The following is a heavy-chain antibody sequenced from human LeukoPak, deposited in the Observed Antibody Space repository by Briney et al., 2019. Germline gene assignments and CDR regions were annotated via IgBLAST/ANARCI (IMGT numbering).Heavy chain of an antibody. V-gene: IGHV3-23*01. CDR2: ISGSGGST. CDR1: GFTFSSYA. Sequence: GGSLRLSCAASGFTFSSYAMSWVRQAPGKGLEWVSAISGSGGSTYYADSVKGRFTISRDNSKNTLYLQMNSLRAEDTAVYYCAKVLVTAYYYYYAMDVWGQGTTVTVSS. D-gene: IGHD2-21*02. J-gene: IGHJ6*02. CDR3: AKVLVTAYYYYYAMDV.